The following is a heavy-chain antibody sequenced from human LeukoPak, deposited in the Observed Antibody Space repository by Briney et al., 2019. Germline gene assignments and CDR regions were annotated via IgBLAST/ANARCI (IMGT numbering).Heavy chain of an antibody. D-gene: IGHD3-22*01. V-gene: IGHV3-23*01. CDR1: GFTFSSYA. J-gene: IGHJ4*02. CDR3: AKDSSGHYYDSSGTDY. CDR2: ISGSGGST. Sequence: GGSLRLSCAASGFTFSSYAMSWVRQAPGKGLEWVSAISGSGGSTYYADSVKGRFTISRENSKNTLYLQMNSLRAEDTAVYYCAKDSSGHYYDSSGTDYWGQGTLVTVSS.